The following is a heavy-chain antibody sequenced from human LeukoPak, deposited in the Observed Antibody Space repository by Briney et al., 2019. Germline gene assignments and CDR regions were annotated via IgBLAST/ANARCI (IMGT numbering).Heavy chain of an antibody. CDR1: GYTFTSYD. V-gene: IGHV1-8*01. Sequence: ASVKVSCKASGYTFTSYDINWVRQATGQGLEWMGWMNPNSGNTGYAQKFQGRVTMTRNTSISTAYMELSSLRSEDTAVYYCARVLKGTIPPDSWGQGTLVTVSS. J-gene: IGHJ5*01. CDR2: MNPNSGNT. D-gene: IGHD3-10*01. CDR3: ARVLKGTIPPDS.